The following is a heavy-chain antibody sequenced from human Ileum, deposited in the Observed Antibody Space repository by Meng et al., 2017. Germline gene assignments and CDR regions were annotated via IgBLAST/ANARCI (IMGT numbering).Heavy chain of an antibody. V-gene: IGHV1-2*06. CDR2: INPNGGGT. Sequence: ASVKVSCKTSGYTFTGYYMHWVRQAPGQGLEWMGRINPNGGGTKYAQKFQGRVTLTRDTSISTAYMELSRLTSDDTAVYYCARNYDLVWGSSYARYYYGMDVWGQGTTVTVSS. D-gene: IGHD3-16*01. J-gene: IGHJ6*02. CDR1: GYTFTGYY. CDR3: ARNYDLVWGSSYARYYYGMDV.